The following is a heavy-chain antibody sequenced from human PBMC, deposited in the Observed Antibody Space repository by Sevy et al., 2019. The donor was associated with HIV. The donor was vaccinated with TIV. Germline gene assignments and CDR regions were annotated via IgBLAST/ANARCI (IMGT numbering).Heavy chain of an antibody. Sequence: GGSLRLSCTASGFTFGDYWMNWVRQAPGKGLEWVGNIKEDGSETYYVDSVKGRFTISRDNAKNSLYLQMNSLRAEDTAVYYCAKGVDSWGQGTLVTASS. D-gene: IGHD6-13*01. V-gene: IGHV3-7*01. CDR1: GFTFGDYW. CDR3: AKGVDS. J-gene: IGHJ4*02. CDR2: IKEDGSET.